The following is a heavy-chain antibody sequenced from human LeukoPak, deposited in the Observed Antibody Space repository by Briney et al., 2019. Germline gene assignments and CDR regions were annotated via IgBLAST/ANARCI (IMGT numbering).Heavy chain of an antibody. CDR1: GGSISSSSYY. CDR3: ARAYGDYSNNY. J-gene: IGHJ4*02. CDR2: IYYSGST. Sequence: PSETLSLTCTVSGGSISSSSYYWGWIRQPPGKGLEWIGSIYYSGSTHYNPSLKSRVTISVDTSKNQFSLKLSSVTAADTAVYYCARAYGDYSNNYWGQGTLVTVSS. V-gene: IGHV4-39*01. D-gene: IGHD4-17*01.